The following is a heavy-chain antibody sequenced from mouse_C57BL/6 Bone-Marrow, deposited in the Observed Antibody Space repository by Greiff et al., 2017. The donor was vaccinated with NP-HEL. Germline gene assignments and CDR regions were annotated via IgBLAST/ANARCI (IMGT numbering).Heavy chain of an antibody. CDR2: IWTGGGT. Sequence: VMLVESGPGLVAPSQSLSITCTVSGFSLTSYAISWVRQPPGKGLEWLGVIWTGGGTNYNSALKSRLSISKDNSKSQVFLKMNSLQTDDTARYYCARKRTSLYYDYDSYWYFDVWGTGTTVTVSS. CDR1: GFSLTSYA. CDR3: ARKRTSLYYDYDSYWYFDV. D-gene: IGHD2-4*01. J-gene: IGHJ1*03. V-gene: IGHV2-9-1*01.